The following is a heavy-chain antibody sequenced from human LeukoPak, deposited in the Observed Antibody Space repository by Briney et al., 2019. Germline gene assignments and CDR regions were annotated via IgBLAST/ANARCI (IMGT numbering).Heavy chain of an antibody. CDR2: IIPIFGTA. V-gene: IGHV1-69*13. CDR3: ARVTLPLNWFDP. Sequence: SVTVSFKASGGTFSIYAISWVRQAPGQGLEWMGGIIPIFGTANYAQKFQGRVTITADESTSTAYMELSSLRSEDTAVYYCARVTLPLNWFDPWGQGTLVTVSS. CDR1: GGTFSIYA. J-gene: IGHJ5*02. D-gene: IGHD4-23*01.